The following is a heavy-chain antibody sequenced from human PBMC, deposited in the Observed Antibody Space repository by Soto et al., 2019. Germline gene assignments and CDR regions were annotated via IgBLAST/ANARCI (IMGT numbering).Heavy chain of an antibody. D-gene: IGHD2-2*01. V-gene: IGHV3-23*01. CDR1: GFTFSSYA. Sequence: GGSLRLSCAASGFTFSSYAMSWFRQAPGKGLEWVSAISGSGGSTYYADSVKGRFTISRDNSKNTLYLQMNSLRAEDTAVYYCARDIVVVPAAMFRDWFDPWGQGTLVTVSS. CDR3: ARDIVVVPAAMFRDWFDP. CDR2: ISGSGGST. J-gene: IGHJ5*02.